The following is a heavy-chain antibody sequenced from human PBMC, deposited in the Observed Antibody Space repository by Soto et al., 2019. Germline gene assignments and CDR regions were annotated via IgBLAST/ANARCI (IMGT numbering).Heavy chain of an antibody. CDR1: GFTFINYA. J-gene: IGHJ5*02. V-gene: IGHV3-30-3*01. CDR3: ARHLSHLKTGWLDP. Sequence: QEQLVESGGGVVQPGRSLRLSCRVSGFTFINYAMHWVRQAPGKGLEWVALISGDGSNEYYADSVKGRFTISRDNSRNTLYLQMNSLRADDTAVYYCARHLSHLKTGWLDPWGQGNLVTVSS. CDR2: ISGDGSNE. D-gene: IGHD7-27*01.